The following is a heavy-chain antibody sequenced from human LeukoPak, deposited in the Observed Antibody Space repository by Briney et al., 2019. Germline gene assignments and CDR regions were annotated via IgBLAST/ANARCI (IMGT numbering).Heavy chain of an antibody. J-gene: IGHJ4*02. CDR1: GGSISSYY. D-gene: IGHD6-13*01. CDR2: IYYSGST. V-gene: IGHV4-59*01. CDR3: ARVPAAAGTRAFDY. Sequence: SETLSLTCTVSGGSISSYYWSWIRQPPGKGLEWIGYIYYSGSTNYNPSLKSRVTISLDTSKNQFSLKLSSVTAADTAVYYCARVPAAAGTRAFDYWGQGTLVTVSS.